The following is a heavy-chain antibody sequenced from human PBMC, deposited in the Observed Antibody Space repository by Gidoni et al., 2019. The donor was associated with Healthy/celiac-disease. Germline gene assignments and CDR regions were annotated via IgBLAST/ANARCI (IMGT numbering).Heavy chain of an antibody. CDR3: AGSLRFLEWLSLDY. D-gene: IGHD3-3*01. Sequence: QLQLQESGPGLVKPSETLSLTCTVSGGSISSSSYYWGWIRQPPGKGLEWIGSIYYSGSTYYNPSLKSRVTISVDTSKNQFSLKLSSVTAADTAVYYCAGSLRFLEWLSLDYWGQGTLVTVSS. V-gene: IGHV4-39*01. CDR1: GGSISSSSYY. CDR2: IYYSGST. J-gene: IGHJ4*02.